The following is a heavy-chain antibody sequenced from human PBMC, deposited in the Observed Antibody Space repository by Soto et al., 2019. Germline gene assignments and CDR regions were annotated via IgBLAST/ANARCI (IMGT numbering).Heavy chain of an antibody. V-gene: IGHV1-2*02. J-gene: IGHJ4*02. Sequence: QVQLVQSGADVKKPGASVKVSCKTSGYTFSGYFMHWLRQAPGQGLEWMGWMNPNSGGTDYEQHFQGRVSMTWDTSIRTAYREWSRLRSDDTAIYDCARGYYSSSWRVVDYWGQGTLVTVSS. D-gene: IGHD6-13*01. CDR3: ARGYYSSSWRVVDY. CDR2: MNPNSGGT. CDR1: GYTFSGYF.